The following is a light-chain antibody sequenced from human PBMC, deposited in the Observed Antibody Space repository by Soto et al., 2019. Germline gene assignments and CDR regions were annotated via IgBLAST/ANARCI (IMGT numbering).Light chain of an antibody. V-gene: IGLV1-44*01. J-gene: IGLJ1*01. CDR2: TTY. CDR3: AAWDDSLNGHV. Sequence: QSVLTQPESVYRAPVQRLPVSCSGSDSNIGSYSVHWFQQLPGTAPKLLISTTYQRPSGVPERFSGSKSGTSASLAISGLQSEDEADYYCAAWDDSLNGHVFGTGTKVTVL. CDR1: DSNIGSYS.